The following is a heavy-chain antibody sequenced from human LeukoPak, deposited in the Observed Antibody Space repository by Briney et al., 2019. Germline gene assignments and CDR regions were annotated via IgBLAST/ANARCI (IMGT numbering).Heavy chain of an antibody. Sequence: SVKVSCKASGGTFSSYAISWVRQAPGQGLEWMGGIIPIFGTANYAQKFQGRVTVTRNTSISTAYMELSSLRSEDTAVYFCARILGYCSSTSCARDYYYYGMDVWGQGTTVTVSS. D-gene: IGHD2-2*01. CDR1: GGTFSSYA. J-gene: IGHJ6*02. CDR3: ARILGYCSSTSCARDYYYYGMDV. CDR2: IIPIFGTA. V-gene: IGHV1-69*05.